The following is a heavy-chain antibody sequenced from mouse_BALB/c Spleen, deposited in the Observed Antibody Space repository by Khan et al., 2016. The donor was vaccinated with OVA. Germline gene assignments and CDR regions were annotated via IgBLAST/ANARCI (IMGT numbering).Heavy chain of an antibody. V-gene: IGHV1-4*01. CDR3: VRDGAYHRNDGWFAY. CDR1: GYTFTSYT. D-gene: IGHD2-14*01. CDR2: INPSNGYT. Sequence: VQLQESGAELARPGASVKMSCKASGYTFTSYTIHWIKLRPGQGLEWIGYINPSNGYTNYNQKFRDKATLTADKSSTTAYMQLSSLTSDDSAVDNGVRDGAYHRNDGWFAYWGQGTLVTVSA. J-gene: IGHJ3*01.